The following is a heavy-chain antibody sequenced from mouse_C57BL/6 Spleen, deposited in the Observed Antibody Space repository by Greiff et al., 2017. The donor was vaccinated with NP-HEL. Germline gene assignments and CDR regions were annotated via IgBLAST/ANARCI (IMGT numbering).Heavy chain of an antibody. J-gene: IGHJ4*01. CDR1: GFSFNTYA. CDR3: VRQRGGIYYGNYDYAMDY. CDR2: IRSKSNNYAT. Sequence: EVQLVESGGGLVQPKGSLKLSCAASGFSFNTYAMNWVRQAPGKGLEWVARIRSKSNNYATYYADSVKDRFTISRDDSESMLYLQMNNLKTEDTAMYYCVRQRGGIYYGNYDYAMDYWGQGTSVTVSS. V-gene: IGHV10-1*01. D-gene: IGHD2-1*01.